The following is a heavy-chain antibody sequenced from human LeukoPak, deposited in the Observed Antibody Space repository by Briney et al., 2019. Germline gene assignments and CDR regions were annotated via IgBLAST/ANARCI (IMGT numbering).Heavy chain of an antibody. CDR2: IIPIFGTA. CDR3: ARGAAMVYPSFDY. CDR1: GGTFSSYA. J-gene: IGHJ4*02. D-gene: IGHD5-18*01. V-gene: IGHV1-69*13. Sequence: TSVKVSCKASGGTFSSYAISWVRQAPGQGLEWMGGIIPIFGTANYAQKFQGRVTITADESTSTAYMELSSLRSEDTAVYYCARGAAMVYPSFDYWGQGTLVTVSP.